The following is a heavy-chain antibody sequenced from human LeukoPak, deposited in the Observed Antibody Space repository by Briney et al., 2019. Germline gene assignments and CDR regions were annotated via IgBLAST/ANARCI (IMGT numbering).Heavy chain of an antibody. D-gene: IGHD3-10*01. CDR2: IKQDGSEN. V-gene: IGHV3-7*03. CDR3: ALYTYGYSFDY. CDR1: GFTFSGRW. J-gene: IGHJ4*02. Sequence: QSGGSLRLSCAASGFTFSGRWMSWVRQAPGKGPEWVANIKQDGSENHYVDSVKGRFTISRDSAKNSLYLQMNSLRVEDTAVYYCALYTYGYSFDYWGQGALVIVSS.